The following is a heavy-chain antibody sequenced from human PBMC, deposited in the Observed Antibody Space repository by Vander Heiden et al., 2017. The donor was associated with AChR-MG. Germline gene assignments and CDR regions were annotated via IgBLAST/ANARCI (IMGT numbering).Heavy chain of an antibody. CDR2: IDSSSRTI. V-gene: IGHV3-48*02. CDR3: ARDPTSSWKSFYFDY. CDR1: GFTFSSYS. J-gene: IGHJ4*02. D-gene: IGHD6-13*01. Sequence: EVQLVESGGGLVQPGGSLRLSCAASGFTFSSYSMNWVRQAPGKGLEWVSYIDSSSRTIYYSDSVKGRFTISRDNAKNSLYLQMNSLRDEDTSVYYCARDPTSSWKSFYFDYWGRGTLVTVSS.